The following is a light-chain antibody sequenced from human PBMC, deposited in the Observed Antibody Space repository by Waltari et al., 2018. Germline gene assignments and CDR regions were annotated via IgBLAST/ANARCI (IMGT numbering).Light chain of an antibody. J-gene: IGKJ4*01. V-gene: IGKV3-11*01. CDR1: QSVGSS. Sequence: EILLTQSPATLSLSPGERATTSCRASQSVGSSLAWYQQKPGQAPRLLIYDASNRATGIPARFSGSGSGTDFTLTISSLEPEDFAVYYCQQRNNWPSLTFGGGTKVEI. CDR3: QQRNNWPSLT. CDR2: DAS.